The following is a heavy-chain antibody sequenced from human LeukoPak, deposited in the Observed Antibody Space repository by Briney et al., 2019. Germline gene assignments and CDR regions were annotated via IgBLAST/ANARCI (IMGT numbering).Heavy chain of an antibody. CDR1: GGSISSGDYY. J-gene: IGHJ3*02. Sequence: SQTLSLTCTVSGGSISSGDYYWSWIRQPPGKGLEWIGYIYYSGSTYYNPSLKSRVTISVDTSKNQFSLKLSSVTAADTAVFYCARHNHHGGNSDAFDIWGQGTMVTVSS. CDR3: ARHNHHGGNSDAFDI. V-gene: IGHV4-30-4*08. D-gene: IGHD4-23*01. CDR2: IYYSGST.